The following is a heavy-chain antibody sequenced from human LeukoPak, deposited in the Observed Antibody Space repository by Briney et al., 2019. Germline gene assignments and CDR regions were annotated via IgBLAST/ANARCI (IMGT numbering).Heavy chain of an antibody. CDR3: ARGANCGGDCYWEDYYFYGMDV. Sequence: SETLSLTCAVYGGSFSDYYWSWIRQPPGKGLEWIGEITDSGSTKYNPSLKSRVTISVDTSKNQFSLKLNSVTAADTAAYYCARGANCGGDCYWEDYYFYGMDVWGQGTTVTVSS. V-gene: IGHV4-34*01. J-gene: IGHJ6*02. CDR2: ITDSGST. D-gene: IGHD2-21*02. CDR1: GGSFSDYY.